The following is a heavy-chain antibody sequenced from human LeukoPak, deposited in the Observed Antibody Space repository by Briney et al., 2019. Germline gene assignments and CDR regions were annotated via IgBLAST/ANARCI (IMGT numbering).Heavy chain of an antibody. CDR2: ISSSSSYI. CDR3: ARAAAAGTFDY. D-gene: IGHD6-13*01. CDR1: GFTFSSYA. V-gene: IGHV3-21*01. J-gene: IGHJ4*02. Sequence: GGSLRLSCAASGFTFSSYAMSWVSQAPGKGLEWVSSISSSSSYIYYADSVKGRFTISRDNAKNSLYLQMNSLRAEDTAVYYCARAAAAGTFDYWGQGTLVTVSS.